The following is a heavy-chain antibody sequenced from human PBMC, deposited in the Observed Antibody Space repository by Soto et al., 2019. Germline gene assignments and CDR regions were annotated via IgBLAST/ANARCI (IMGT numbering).Heavy chain of an antibody. D-gene: IGHD3-22*01. CDR3: ARLWAEDDSSGYPLPHWFDP. V-gene: IGHV4-59*08. J-gene: IGHJ5*02. CDR2: IDHTGST. CDR1: GGSISSDY. Sequence: PSETLSLTCTVSGGSISSDYWSWIRQSPGKGLEWIGNIDHTGSTYYNSSLKSRVTISVDTSKNQFSLKLSSVTAADTAVYYCARLWAEDDSSGYPLPHWFDPRGQGTLVTVSS.